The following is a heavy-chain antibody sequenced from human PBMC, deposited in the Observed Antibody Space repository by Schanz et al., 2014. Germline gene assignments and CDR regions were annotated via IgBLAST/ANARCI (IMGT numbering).Heavy chain of an antibody. D-gene: IGHD3-16*01. CDR3: AKDLYNDGIFDS. V-gene: IGHV3-23*01. CDR2: MSGSGSTA. CDR1: GFTFFGSFA. J-gene: IGHJ5*01. Sequence: EVQLLESGGGLVQPGGSLRLSCVASGFTFFGSFAMSWVRQAPGKGLEWISGMSGSGSTADYADSVKGRFTISRDNSRKTLYLQMNSLRADDTAVYYCAKDLYNDGIFDSWGQGTLVTVSS.